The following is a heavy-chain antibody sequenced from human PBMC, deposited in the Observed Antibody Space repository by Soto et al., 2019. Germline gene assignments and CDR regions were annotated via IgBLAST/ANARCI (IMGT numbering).Heavy chain of an antibody. CDR3: AKEESDFRSAYQSFDS. J-gene: IGHJ4*02. D-gene: IGHD3-3*01. CDR2: ISGRDGST. Sequence: QLLESGGGLVQPGGSLRLSCAASGFTFSKFALSWVRQAPGKGLEWVSGISGRDGSTYYADSVKGRFTISRDNSWNTLYLDMFSLRAEDSAVYYCAKEESDFRSAYQSFDSWGQGTLVTVSS. CDR1: GFTFSKFA. V-gene: IGHV3-23*01.